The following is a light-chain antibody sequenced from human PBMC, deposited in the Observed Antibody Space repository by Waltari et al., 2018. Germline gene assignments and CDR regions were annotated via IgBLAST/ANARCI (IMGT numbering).Light chain of an antibody. J-gene: IGLJ7*01. CDR2: EDS. Sequence: QSVLTQPPSVSVAPGQRVTISCSGGSSNIGNNYVSWYRQFPGTAPKLLIYEDSERPSGFPVRFSGSQSGTSATLDITGLQAGDEADYYCGTWDSSLSGAVFGGGTHLTVL. CDR3: GTWDSSLSGAV. V-gene: IGLV1-51*02. CDR1: SSNIGNNY.